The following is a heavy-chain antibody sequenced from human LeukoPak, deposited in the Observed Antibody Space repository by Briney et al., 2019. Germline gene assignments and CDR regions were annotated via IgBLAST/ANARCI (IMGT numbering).Heavy chain of an antibody. CDR3: ARTATVTTPAFDI. J-gene: IGHJ3*02. CDR1: GFTVSGNY. V-gene: IGHV3-66*01. Sequence: GGSLRLSCAASGFTVSGNYMSWVRQAPGKGLEWVSVIYSGGSTYYADSVKGRFTISRDNSKNTLYLQMGSLRAEDMAVYYCARTATVTTPAFDIWGQGTMVTVSS. D-gene: IGHD4-17*01. CDR2: IYSGGST.